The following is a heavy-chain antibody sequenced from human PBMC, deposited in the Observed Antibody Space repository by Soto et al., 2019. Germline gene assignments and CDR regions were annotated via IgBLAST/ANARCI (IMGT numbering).Heavy chain of an antibody. CDR3: TRRGSSGIPVDY. CDR1: DYSISSGYY. J-gene: IGHJ4*02. CDR2: IYRSGST. D-gene: IGHD1-26*01. V-gene: IGHV4-38-2*01. Sequence: PSETLSLTCGVSDYSISSGYYWGWIRQPPGKGLEWIGNIYRSGSTHYNPALKSRVTISVDTSKNQFSLKLKSVTAADTAVYYCTRRGSSGIPVDYWGQGTLVTVSS.